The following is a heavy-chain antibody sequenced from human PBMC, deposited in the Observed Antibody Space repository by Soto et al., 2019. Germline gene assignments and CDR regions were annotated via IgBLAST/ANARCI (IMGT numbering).Heavy chain of an antibody. D-gene: IGHD3-3*01. CDR1: GFTFSSYA. Sequence: EVQLLESGGGLVQPGGSLRLSCAASGFTFSSYALNWVRQAPGKGLEWVSVISGSGDNTYYADSVKGRFTISRDTSKNSLYLQMNSLRAEDTAVYYCANELGTDDFWSAYYTYYYMDVWCKGTTVTVSS. CDR2: ISGSGDNT. V-gene: IGHV3-23*01. CDR3: ANELGTDDFWSAYYTYYYMDV. J-gene: IGHJ6*03.